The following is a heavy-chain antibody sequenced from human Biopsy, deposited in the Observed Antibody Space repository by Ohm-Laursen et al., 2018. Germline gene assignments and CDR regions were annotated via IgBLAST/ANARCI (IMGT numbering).Heavy chain of an antibody. CDR3: ARLGDFHGSEIYGLGV. CDR2: VNDSGTT. Sequence: TLSLTCSVSGKSFSGYFWTWIRQPPGKGLKWIGEVNDSGTTNYNPSLKSRPTVSVDTTRKQFSLKLTSVTAADTALYYCARLGDFHGSEIYGLGVWGRGTLVTVSS. J-gene: IGHJ6*02. CDR1: GKSFSGYF. D-gene: IGHD3-10*01. V-gene: IGHV4-34*01.